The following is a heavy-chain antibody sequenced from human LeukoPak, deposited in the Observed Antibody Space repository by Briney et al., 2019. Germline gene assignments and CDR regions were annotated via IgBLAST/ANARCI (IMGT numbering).Heavy chain of an antibody. D-gene: IGHD2-2*02. Sequence: ASVKVSCKASGYTFTGYYMHWVRQAPGQGLEWMGWINPNSGGTNYAQKFQGRVTMTRDTSISTAYMELSRLRSDATAVYYCAREGDLYCSSTSCYNNYYYYGMDVWGQGTTVTVSS. V-gene: IGHV1-2*02. CDR1: GYTFTGYY. CDR2: INPNSGGT. CDR3: AREGDLYCSSTSCYNNYYYYGMDV. J-gene: IGHJ6*02.